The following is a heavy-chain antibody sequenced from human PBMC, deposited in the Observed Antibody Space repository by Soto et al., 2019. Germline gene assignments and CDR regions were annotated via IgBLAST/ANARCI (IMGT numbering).Heavy chain of an antibody. Sequence: QVQLQESGPGLVKPSGTLSLTCAVSGGSISSSNWWSWVRQPPGKGLERIGEIYHSGSTNYNPSPKSRVTISVDKSTNQFSLKLSSVTAADTAVYYCARVSGSYYSGMDVWGQGTTVTVSS. CDR1: GGSISSSNW. D-gene: IGHD1-26*01. J-gene: IGHJ6*02. CDR2: IYHSGST. V-gene: IGHV4-4*02. CDR3: ARVSGSYYSGMDV.